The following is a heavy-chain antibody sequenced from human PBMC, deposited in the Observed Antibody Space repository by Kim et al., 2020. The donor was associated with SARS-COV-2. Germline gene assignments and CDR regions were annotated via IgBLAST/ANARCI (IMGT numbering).Heavy chain of an antibody. Sequence: SETLSLTCTVSGGSISSGGYYWSWIRQHPGKGLEWIGYIYYSGSTYYNPSLKSRVTISVDTSKNQFSLKLSSVTAADTAVYYCARARTDYDILTGYQRGYNWFDPWGQGTLVTVSS. CDR2: IYYSGST. J-gene: IGHJ5*02. CDR1: GGSISSGGYY. V-gene: IGHV4-31*03. CDR3: ARARTDYDILTGYQRGYNWFDP. D-gene: IGHD3-9*01.